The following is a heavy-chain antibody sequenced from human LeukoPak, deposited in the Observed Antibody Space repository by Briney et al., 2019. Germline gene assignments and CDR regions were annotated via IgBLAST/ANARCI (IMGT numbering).Heavy chain of an antibody. Sequence: SETLSLTCTVSGGSVYTSDYYWGWVRQPPGKGPEWIGDIFYTGKTNYNPSLKSRVSISIDTSKNRFSLKLTSVTAADTAVYYCARVFDSRGQGTLVTVSS. CDR1: GGSVYTSDYY. CDR3: ARVFDS. CDR2: IFYTGKT. V-gene: IGHV4-39*07. J-gene: IGHJ4*02.